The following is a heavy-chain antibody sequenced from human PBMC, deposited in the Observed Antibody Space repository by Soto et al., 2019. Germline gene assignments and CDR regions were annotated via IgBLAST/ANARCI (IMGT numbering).Heavy chain of an antibody. V-gene: IGHV3-72*01. CDR1: GFTFSDHY. CDR2: TRNKANSYTT. J-gene: IGHJ4*02. Sequence: HPGGSLRPSCAASGFTFSDHYMDWVRQAPGKGLEWVGRTRNKANSYTTEYAASVKGRFTISRDDSKNSLYLQMNSLKTEDTAVYYCAVYRASSAYWGQGTLVTVSS. D-gene: IGHD6-19*01. CDR3: AVYRASSAY.